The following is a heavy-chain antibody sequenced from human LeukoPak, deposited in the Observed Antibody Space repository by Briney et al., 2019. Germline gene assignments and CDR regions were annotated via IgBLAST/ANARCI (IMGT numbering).Heavy chain of an antibody. CDR1: GFTFSSYA. D-gene: IGHD5-12*01. Sequence: GGSLCLSCAASGFTFSSYAMSWVRQAPGKGLEWVSGVSGSGGSTYYADSVKGRFTISRDNSKNTLYLQMNSLRAEDTAVYYCAKDLDIVATITGNWGQGTLVAVSS. J-gene: IGHJ4*02. CDR3: AKDLDIVATITGN. V-gene: IGHV3-23*01. CDR2: VSGSGGST.